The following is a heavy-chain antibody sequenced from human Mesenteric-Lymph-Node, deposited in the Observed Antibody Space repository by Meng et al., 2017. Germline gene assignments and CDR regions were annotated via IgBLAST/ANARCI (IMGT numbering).Heavy chain of an antibody. V-gene: IGHV1-69*06. Sequence: SVKVSCKASGGAFSSYAISWVRQAPGQGLEWMGGIYPLFDTANYPQKFQGRVTITADRSTTTAYMELSSLRSEDTAVYYCARDHLGGYSSSWPNTWGQGTLVTVSS. CDR3: ARDHLGGYSSSWPNT. J-gene: IGHJ5*02. CDR2: IYPLFDTA. D-gene: IGHD6-13*01. CDR1: GGAFSSYA.